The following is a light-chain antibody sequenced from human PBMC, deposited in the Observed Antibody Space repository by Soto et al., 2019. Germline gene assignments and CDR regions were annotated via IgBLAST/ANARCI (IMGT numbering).Light chain of an antibody. J-gene: IGKJ1*01. Sequence: DIQMTQSPSTLSGSVGDRVTITCRASQTISSWLAWYQQKPGKAPKLLIYKASTLKSGVPSRFRGSGYGTELTITISSMKPDDFETYYCQHYNSYSEAFGQGTKVDIK. CDR2: KAS. CDR1: QTISSW. CDR3: QHYNSYSEA. V-gene: IGKV1-5*03.